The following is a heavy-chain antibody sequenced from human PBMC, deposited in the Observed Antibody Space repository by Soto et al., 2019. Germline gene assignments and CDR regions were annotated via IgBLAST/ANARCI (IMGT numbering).Heavy chain of an antibody. CDR3: ARDLDCSSTSCYLGWFDR. CDR1: GYTFTGYY. D-gene: IGHD2-2*01. V-gene: IGHV1-2*02. CDR2: INPNSGGT. Sequence: GASVKVSCKASGYTFTGYYMHWVRQAPGQGLEWMGWINPNSGGTNYAQKCQGRVTMTRDTSIGTAYMELSSLRSDDTAVYYRARDLDCSSTSCYLGWFDRWGRGTLGTV. J-gene: IGHJ5*02.